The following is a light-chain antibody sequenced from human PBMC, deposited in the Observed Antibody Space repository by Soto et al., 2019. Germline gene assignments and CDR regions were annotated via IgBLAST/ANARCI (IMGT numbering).Light chain of an antibody. V-gene: IGKV3-15*01. Sequence: EIVLTQSRVTLSVSPGGSVSLSCRASQRLSSNLAWYQQRPGQAPRLLIYGASIRATDIPARFIGSGSGTEFTLTISSLQSEEFAVYYCQQYINWPRTFGQGTKVDIK. CDR3: QQYINWPRT. CDR1: QRLSSN. CDR2: GAS. J-gene: IGKJ1*01.